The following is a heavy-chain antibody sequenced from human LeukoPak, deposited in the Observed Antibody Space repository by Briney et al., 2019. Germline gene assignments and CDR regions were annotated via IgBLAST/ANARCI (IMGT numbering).Heavy chain of an antibody. CDR1: GYSISSGYY. Sequence: PSETLSLTCTVSGYSISSGYYWGWIRQPPGKGLEWIGSIYHSGSTYYNPSLKSRVTISVDTSKNQFSLKLSSVTAADTAVYYCARGVYDSSVYDAFDIWGQGTVVTVSS. CDR2: IYHSGST. J-gene: IGHJ3*02. V-gene: IGHV4-38-2*02. D-gene: IGHD3-22*01. CDR3: ARGVYDSSVYDAFDI.